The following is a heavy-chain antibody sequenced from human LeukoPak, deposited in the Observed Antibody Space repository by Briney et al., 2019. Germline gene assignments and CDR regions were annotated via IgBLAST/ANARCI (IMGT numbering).Heavy chain of an antibody. D-gene: IGHD3-22*01. J-gene: IGHJ3*01. CDR1: GGSMSSHY. V-gene: IGHV4-59*11. CDR3: ARLLDNDSSGAPDTFDV. CDR2: KSYSGRT. Sequence: SETLSLTCTVSGGSMSSHYWSWIRQSPGKGLEGIGYKSYSGRTYYKPSLRSRVTISVDTSKNHFSLSLTSVTAADTAVYYCARLLDNDSSGAPDTFDVWGQGTMVTVSS.